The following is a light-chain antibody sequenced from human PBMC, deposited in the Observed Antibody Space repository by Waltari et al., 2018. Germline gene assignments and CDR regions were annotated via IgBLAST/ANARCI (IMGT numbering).Light chain of an antibody. V-gene: IGKV1-5*01. CDR1: QSIRSW. Sequence: DIQMTQSPSSLSVSVGDTVTITCRASQSIRSWLDWYQQKQGKAPKLLIYKASSLQSGVPSRVSGSGIGTEFTLTISSLMPEDFATYHCLQYTNSPFTFGPETKLDIK. CDR2: KAS. CDR3: LQYTNSPFT. J-gene: IGKJ3*01.